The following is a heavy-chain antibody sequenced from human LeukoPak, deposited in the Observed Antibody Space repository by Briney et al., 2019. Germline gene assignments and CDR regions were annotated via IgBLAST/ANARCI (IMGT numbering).Heavy chain of an antibody. CDR3: AKDTIFGVVIAGLDY. Sequence: GGSLRLSCAASGFTFSSYSMNWVRQAPGKGLEWVSSISGSSSYIYYADSVKGRFTIPRDNSKNTLYLQMNSLRAEDTAVYYCAKDTIFGVVIAGLDYWGQGTLVTVSS. CDR1: GFTFSSYS. V-gene: IGHV3-21*04. CDR2: ISGSSSYI. D-gene: IGHD3-3*01. J-gene: IGHJ4*02.